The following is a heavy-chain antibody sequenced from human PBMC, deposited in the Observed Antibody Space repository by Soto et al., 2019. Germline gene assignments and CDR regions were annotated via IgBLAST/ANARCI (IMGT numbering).Heavy chain of an antibody. D-gene: IGHD3-16*01. Sequence: EVQLVESGGGLVQPGGSLRLSCAASGFTFSSYTMHWVRQAPGKGLEYVSAISSNGGSTYYANSVKGRFTISRDNSKNTLYLQMGSRRAEDMAVSYCARGEPFGYWGQGTLVTVSS. CDR2: ISSNGGST. J-gene: IGHJ4*02. CDR3: ARGEPFGY. V-gene: IGHV3-64*01. CDR1: GFTFSSYT.